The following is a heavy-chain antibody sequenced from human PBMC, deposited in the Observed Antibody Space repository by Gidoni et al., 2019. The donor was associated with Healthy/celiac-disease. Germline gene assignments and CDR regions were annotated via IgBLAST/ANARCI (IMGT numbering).Heavy chain of an antibody. D-gene: IGHD5-18*01. CDR3: ARDTAGDYYYYGMDV. V-gene: IGHV3-21*01. Sequence: EVQLVESGGGLVKPGGSLRLSCAASGFTFSSYSMNWVRQAPGKGLEWVSSISSSSSYIYYADSVKGRFTISRDNAKNSLYLQMNSLRAEDTAVYYCARDTAGDYYYYGMDVWGQGTTVTVSS. CDR2: ISSSSSYI. J-gene: IGHJ6*02. CDR1: GFTFSSYS.